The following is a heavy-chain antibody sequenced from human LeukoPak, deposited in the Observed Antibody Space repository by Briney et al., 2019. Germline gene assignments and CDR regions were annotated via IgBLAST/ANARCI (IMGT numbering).Heavy chain of an antibody. CDR3: ARDRGHSGSPQPPH. CDR1: GGTFSSYA. J-gene: IGHJ4*02. D-gene: IGHD1-26*01. Sequence: ASVKVSCKASGGTFSSYAISWVRQAPGQGLEWMGGIIPIFGTANHAQKFQGRVTITADESTSTAYMELSSLRSEDTAVYYCARDRGHSGSPQPPHWGQGTLVTVSS. V-gene: IGHV1-69*13. CDR2: IIPIFGTA.